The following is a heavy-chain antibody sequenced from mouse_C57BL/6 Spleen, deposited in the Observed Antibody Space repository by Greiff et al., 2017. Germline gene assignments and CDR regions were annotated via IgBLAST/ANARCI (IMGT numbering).Heavy chain of an antibody. V-gene: IGHV1-9*01. J-gene: IGHJ4*01. D-gene: IGHD2-4*01. CDR3: ARDGITTRGYYYAMDY. Sequence: QVQLQQSGAELMKPGASVKLSCKATGYTFTGYWIEWVKQRPGHGLEWIGEILPGSGNTNYNEKFKGKATFTADTSSNTAYMQLSSLTTEDSAIYDCARDGITTRGYYYAMDYWGQGTSVTVSS. CDR2: ILPGSGNT. CDR1: GYTFTGYW.